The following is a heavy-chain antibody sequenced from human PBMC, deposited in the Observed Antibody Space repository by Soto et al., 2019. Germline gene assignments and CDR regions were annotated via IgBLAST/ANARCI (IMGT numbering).Heavy chain of an antibody. J-gene: IGHJ4*02. CDR2: IYSGGYT. Sequence: EVQLVESGGGLIQPGGSLRLSCAVSGFTVSNNYMSWVRQAPGKGLEGVSVIYSGGYTAYGDSVKGRFTISRDNSKNKLFLQRDGRGAGHPAVFYWGAQRGGGGYWGQGTLVTVSS. CDR3: GAQRGGGGY. D-gene: IGHD6-25*01. CDR1: GFTVSNNY. V-gene: IGHV3-53*01.